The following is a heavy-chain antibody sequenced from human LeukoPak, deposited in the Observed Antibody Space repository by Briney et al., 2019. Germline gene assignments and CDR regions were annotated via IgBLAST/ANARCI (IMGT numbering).Heavy chain of an antibody. V-gene: IGHV4-59*01. CDR3: AGGGNYDTLTGYQGY. CDR2: IYYSGST. J-gene: IGHJ4*02. CDR1: GGSISSSY. Sequence: PSETLSLTCTVYGGSISSSYWSWIRQPPGKGLEWSGYIYYSGSTNYNPSPKSRVTISVDTSKNQFSLKLRSVTAADTAVYYCAGGGNYDTLTGYQGYWGQGTLVTVSS. D-gene: IGHD3-9*01.